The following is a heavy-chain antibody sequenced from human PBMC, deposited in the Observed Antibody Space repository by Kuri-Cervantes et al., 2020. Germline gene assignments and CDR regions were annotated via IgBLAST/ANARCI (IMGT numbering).Heavy chain of an antibody. J-gene: IGHJ4*02. CDR2: IIPIFGTA. V-gene: IGHV1-69*06. D-gene: IGHD3-22*01. CDR1: GGTFSSYA. CDR3: ARGFSYHDPWFDY. Sequence: SVKVSCKASGGTFSSYAISWVRQAPGQGLEWMGGIIPIFGTANYAQKFQGRVTITADKSTSTAYMELSSLRSEDTAVYYCARGFSYHDPWFDYWGQGTLVTVSS.